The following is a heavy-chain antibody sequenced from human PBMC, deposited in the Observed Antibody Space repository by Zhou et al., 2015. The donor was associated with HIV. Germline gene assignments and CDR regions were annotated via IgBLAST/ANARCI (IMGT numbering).Heavy chain of an antibody. Sequence: QVQLVESGGGVVQPGRSLRLSCAASGFTFSNYGIHWVRQAPGKGLEWVAVVWFNGINKYYADSVKGRFTVSRDNAKKSLFLQMNSLRVEDTAVYYCARLGYFDLWGRGTLVIVSS. V-gene: IGHV3-33*01. CDR1: GFTFSNYG. J-gene: IGHJ2*01. CDR2: VWFNGINK. CDR3: ARLGYFDL.